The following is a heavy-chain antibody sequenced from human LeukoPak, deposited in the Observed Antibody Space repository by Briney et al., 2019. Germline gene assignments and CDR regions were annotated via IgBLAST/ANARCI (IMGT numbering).Heavy chain of an antibody. Sequence: PGGSLRLSCAASGFTFSSYSMNWVRQAPGKGLEWVSSISSSSSYIYYADSVKGRFTISRDNAKNSLYLQMNSLRAEDTAVYYCARDRCTNGVCYPTLDYWGQGTLVTVSS. CDR1: GFTFSSYS. V-gene: IGHV3-21*01. CDR3: ARDRCTNGVCYPTLDY. CDR2: ISSSSSYI. D-gene: IGHD2-8*01. J-gene: IGHJ4*02.